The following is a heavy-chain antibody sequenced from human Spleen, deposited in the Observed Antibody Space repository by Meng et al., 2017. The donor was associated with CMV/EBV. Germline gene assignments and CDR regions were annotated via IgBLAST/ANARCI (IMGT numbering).Heavy chain of an antibody. CDR3: ARDPVLYCSSTSCYQYYYGMDV. V-gene: IGHV3-48*03. CDR1: GFPLSFHSYE. Sequence: GGSLRLSCEASGFPLSFHSYEMNWVRQAPGKGLEWLSYISSGGSTIYYADSVKGRFTISRDNAKNSLYLQMNSLRAEDTAVYYCARDPVLYCSSTSCYQYYYGMDVWGQGTTVTVSS. D-gene: IGHD2-2*01. CDR2: ISSGGSTI. J-gene: IGHJ6*02.